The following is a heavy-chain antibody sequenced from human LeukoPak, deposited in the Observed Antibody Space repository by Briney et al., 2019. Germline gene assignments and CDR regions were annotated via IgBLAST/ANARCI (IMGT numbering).Heavy chain of an antibody. J-gene: IGHJ6*02. CDR2: ISYDGSNK. CDR3: AREPSDIVVAYYYYGMDV. Sequence: PGRSLRLSCAASGFTFSSYAMHWVRQAPGKGLEWVAVISYDGSNKYYADSVEGRFTISRDNSKNTLYLQMNSLRAEDTAVYYCAREPSDIVVAYYYYGMDVWGQGTTVTVSS. V-gene: IGHV3-30-3*01. CDR1: GFTFSSYA. D-gene: IGHD2-15*01.